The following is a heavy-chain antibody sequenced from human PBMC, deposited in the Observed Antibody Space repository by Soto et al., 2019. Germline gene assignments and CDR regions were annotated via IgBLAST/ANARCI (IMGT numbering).Heavy chain of an antibody. J-gene: IGHJ4*02. V-gene: IGHV3-30*03. CDR3: VSDRGYGHASVPYS. CDR2: ISYDGSLQ. D-gene: IGHD5-18*01. Sequence: QAQLVESGGVVVQPGRSLRLSCAASGFAFSSYGMHWVRQAPGTGLEWVAVISYDGSLQHYADSVKGRFTISRDNSKNMALLQISSLGAEDTAVYYCVSDRGYGHASVPYSWGQGTLVSVSS. CDR1: GFAFSSYG.